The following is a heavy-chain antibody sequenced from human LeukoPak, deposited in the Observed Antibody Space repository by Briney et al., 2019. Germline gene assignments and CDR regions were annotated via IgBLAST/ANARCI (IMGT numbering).Heavy chain of an antibody. CDR1: GFTFSDYY. J-gene: IGHJ4*02. Sequence: PGGSLRLSCAASGFTFSDYYMSWLRQAPGKGLEWVSSISSSGDTIYYADSVKGRFTISRDNARNSLYLQMNSLRGEDTSVYYCARGGWSRFDYWGQGTLVTVSS. D-gene: IGHD6-19*01. CDR2: ISSSGDTI. CDR3: ARGGWSRFDY. V-gene: IGHV3-11*04.